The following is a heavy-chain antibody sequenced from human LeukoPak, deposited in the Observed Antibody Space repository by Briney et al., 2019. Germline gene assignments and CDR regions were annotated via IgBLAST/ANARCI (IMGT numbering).Heavy chain of an antibody. CDR2: IIPILGIA. V-gene: IGHV1-69*04. D-gene: IGHD2-2*02. J-gene: IGHJ4*02. CDR3: ARDPPNCSSTSCYIRARDPYFDY. CDR1: GGTFSSYT. Sequence: SVNVSCKASGGTFSSYTISWVRQAPGQGLEWMGRIIPILGIANYAQKFQGRVTITADKSTSTAYMELSSLRSEDTAVYYCARDPPNCSSTSCYIRARDPYFDYWGQGTLVTVSS.